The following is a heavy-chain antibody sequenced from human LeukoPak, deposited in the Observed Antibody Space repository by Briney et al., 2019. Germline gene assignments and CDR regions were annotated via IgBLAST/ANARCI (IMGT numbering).Heavy chain of an antibody. Sequence: SVKVSCKASGGTFSSYAISWVRQAPGQGLEWMGGIIPIFGTANYAQKFQGRATITADESTSTAYMELSSLRSEDTAVYYCAKDSDSSGYYYAPPNAAFDIWGQGTMVTVSS. D-gene: IGHD3-22*01. CDR3: AKDSDSSGYYYAPPNAAFDI. V-gene: IGHV1-69*13. CDR1: GGTFSSYA. CDR2: IIPIFGTA. J-gene: IGHJ3*02.